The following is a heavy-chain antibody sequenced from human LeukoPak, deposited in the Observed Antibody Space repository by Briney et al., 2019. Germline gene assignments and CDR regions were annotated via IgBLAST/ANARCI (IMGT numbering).Heavy chain of an antibody. V-gene: IGHV7-4-1*02. CDR2: INTNTGNP. CDR3: ARAGSVVTYIEGWFDP. CDR1: GYTFTTYS. D-gene: IGHD2-21*02. J-gene: IGHJ5*02. Sequence: ASVKVSCKASGYTFTTYSINWVRQAPGQGLEWMGWINTNTGNPSYAQGFTGRFVFSLDTSINTAFLQISGLKADDTAVYYCARAGSVVTYIEGWFDPWGQGTLVTVSS.